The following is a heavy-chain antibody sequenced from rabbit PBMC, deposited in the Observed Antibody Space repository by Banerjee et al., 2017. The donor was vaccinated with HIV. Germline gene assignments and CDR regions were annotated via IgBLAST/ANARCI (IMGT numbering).Heavy chain of an antibody. V-gene: IGHV1S40*01. CDR3: ARGYAGDSAYADGAL. D-gene: IGHD6-1*01. Sequence: QSLEESGGDLVKPGASLTLTCTASGFSFSSSYYMCWVRQAPGKGLEWIACIYAGSSGSTYYASWAKGRFTIAKTSSTTVTLQMTSLTAADTATYFCARGYAGDSAYADGALWGPGTLVTVS. CDR1: GFSFSSSYY. CDR2: IYAGSSGST. J-gene: IGHJ4*01.